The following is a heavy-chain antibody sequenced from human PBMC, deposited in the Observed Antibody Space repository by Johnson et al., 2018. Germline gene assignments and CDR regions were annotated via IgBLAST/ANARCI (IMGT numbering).Heavy chain of an antibody. CDR2: IWYDGSNT. D-gene: IGHD2-2*01. J-gene: IGHJ6*02. CDR3: AREDIVVVPAANYGMDV. V-gene: IGHV3-33*01. CDR1: GFTFSSYG. Sequence: VQLVESGGGVVQXGRSXRLXCAASGFTFSSYGMHWVRQAPGKGLAWVDVIWYDGSNTYYADSVQGRFPISRANSKTTLYLQMNSLRAEATAVYDCAREDIVVVPAANYGMDVWGQGTTVTVSS.